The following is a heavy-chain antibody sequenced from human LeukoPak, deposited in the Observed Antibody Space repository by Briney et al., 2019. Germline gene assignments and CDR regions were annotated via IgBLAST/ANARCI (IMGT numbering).Heavy chain of an antibody. J-gene: IGHJ4*02. D-gene: IGHD5-24*01. CDR2: ISGSGGST. CDR3: AKDPCRDGYNWPCAPFDY. V-gene: IGHV3-23*01. Sequence: PGGSLRLSCAASGFTFSSYAMSWVRQAPGKGLEWVSAISGSGGSTYYADSVKGRFTISRDNSRNTLYLQMNSLRAEDTAVYYCAKDPCRDGYNWPCAPFDYWGQGTLVTVSS. CDR1: GFTFSSYA.